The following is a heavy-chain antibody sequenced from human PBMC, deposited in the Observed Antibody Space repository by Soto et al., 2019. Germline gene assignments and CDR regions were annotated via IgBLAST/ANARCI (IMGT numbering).Heavy chain of an antibody. Sequence: XSVKVSFNASGYTFTSYGISLLRQAPGQGLEWMGRISAYNGNTNYAQKLQGRVTMTTDTSTSTAYMELRSLRSDDTAVYYCARVVGALGHWFDPWGQGTLVTVSS. CDR1: GYTFTSYG. V-gene: IGHV1-18*01. CDR3: ARVVGALGHWFDP. CDR2: ISAYNGNT. D-gene: IGHD1-26*01. J-gene: IGHJ5*02.